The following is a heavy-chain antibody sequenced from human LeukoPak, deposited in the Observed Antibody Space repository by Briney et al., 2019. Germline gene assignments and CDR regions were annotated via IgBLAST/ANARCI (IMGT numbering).Heavy chain of an antibody. J-gene: IGHJ5*02. CDR2: INPNSGGT. D-gene: IGHD3-10*01. CDR3: ARTPPYGSGSRFSEFDP. V-gene: IGHV1-2*02. CDR1: GYTFTGYY. Sequence: RASVKVSCTASGYTFTGYYMHWVRQAPGQGLEWMGWINPNSGGTNYAQKFQGRVTMTRDTSISTAYMELSRLRSDDTAVYYCARTPPYGSGSRFSEFDPWGQGTLVTDSS.